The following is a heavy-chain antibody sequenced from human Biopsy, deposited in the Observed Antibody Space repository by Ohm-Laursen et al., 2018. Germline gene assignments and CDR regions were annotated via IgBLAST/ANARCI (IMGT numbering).Heavy chain of an antibody. CDR3: ARHPTGFWFDP. J-gene: IGHJ5*02. CDR1: GGSISSSTTYY. Sequence: GTLSLTCTVSGGSISSSTTYYWAWLRQPPGKGLEWIGSIYTTETTFYNPSLKSRFTISVDTSTNQFSLKVSSVTAADTALYFCARHPTGFWFDPWGHGTLVTVSS. V-gene: IGHV4-39*01. CDR2: IYTTETT.